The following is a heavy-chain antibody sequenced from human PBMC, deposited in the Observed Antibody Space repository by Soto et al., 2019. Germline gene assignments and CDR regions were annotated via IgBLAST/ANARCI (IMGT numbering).Heavy chain of an antibody. J-gene: IGHJ3*02. V-gene: IGHV5-10-1*01. D-gene: IGHD3-22*01. CDR1: GYSFTSYW. CDR2: IDPSDSYT. CDR3: AEGPHYYDSSGDDAFDI. Sequence: PGESLKISCKGSGYSFTSYWISWVRQMPGKGLEWMGRIDPSDSYTNYSPSFQGHVTISADKSISTAYLQWDSLKASDTAMYYCAEGPHYYDSSGDDAFDIWGQGTMVTVSS.